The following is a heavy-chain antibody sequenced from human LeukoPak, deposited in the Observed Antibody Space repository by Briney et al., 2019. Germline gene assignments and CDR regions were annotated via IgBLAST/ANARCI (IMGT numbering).Heavy chain of an antibody. D-gene: IGHD3-3*01. V-gene: IGHV4-59*12. J-gene: IGHJ5*02. CDR1: GGSINSYY. CDR2: IHYRGTT. CDR3: ARGRITIFGVVITRRWFDP. Sequence: SETLSLTCTVSGGSINSYYWSWIRQPPGKGLEWIGYIHYRGTTDYNPSLKSRVSFSVDTSKNQFSLKLSSVTAADTAVYYCARGRITIFGVVITRRWFDPWGQGTLVTVSS.